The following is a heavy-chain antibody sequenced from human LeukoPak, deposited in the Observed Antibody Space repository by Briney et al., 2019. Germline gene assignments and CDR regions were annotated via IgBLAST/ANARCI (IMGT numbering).Heavy chain of an antibody. CDR1: GFTFSDFY. CDR2: ISTSGSSI. D-gene: IGHD6-19*01. J-gene: IGHJ4*02. V-gene: IGHV3-11*01. CDR3: ARDTVAGQIYFDH. Sequence: GGSLRLSCAASGFTFSDFYMSWIRQAPGKGLEWVSFISTSGSSIHYADSVKGRFTISRDNAKNSLYLQMDSLRVEDTAVYYCARDTVAGQIYFDHWGQGTLVTVSS.